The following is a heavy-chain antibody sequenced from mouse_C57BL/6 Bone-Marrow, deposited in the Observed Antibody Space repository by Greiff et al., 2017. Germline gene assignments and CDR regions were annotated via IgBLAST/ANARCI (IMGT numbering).Heavy chain of an antibody. CDR3: ARLDYNGSSSFAY. Sequence: VKLQESGAELARPGASVKLSCKASGYTFTSYGISWVKQRTGQGLEWIGEIYPRSGNTYYNEKFEGKATLTADKSSSTAYMELSSLTSEDSAVYFGARLDYNGSSSFAYWGQGTLVTVSA. CDR2: IYPRSGNT. J-gene: IGHJ3*01. D-gene: IGHD1-1*01. CDR1: GYTFTSYG. V-gene: IGHV1-81*01.